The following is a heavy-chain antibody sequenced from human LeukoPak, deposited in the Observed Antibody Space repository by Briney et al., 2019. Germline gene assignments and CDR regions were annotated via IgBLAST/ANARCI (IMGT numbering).Heavy chain of an antibody. Sequence: GGSLRLSCAASGFTFSSYGMHWVRQAPGKGLEWVAFIRYDGSNKYYADSVKGRFTISRDNSKNTLYLQMNSLRAEDTAVYYCAKDRGYSSSWYYFDYWGQGTLVTVSS. J-gene: IGHJ4*02. CDR1: GFTFSSYG. V-gene: IGHV3-30*02. CDR3: AKDRGYSSSWYYFDY. CDR2: IRYDGSNK. D-gene: IGHD6-13*01.